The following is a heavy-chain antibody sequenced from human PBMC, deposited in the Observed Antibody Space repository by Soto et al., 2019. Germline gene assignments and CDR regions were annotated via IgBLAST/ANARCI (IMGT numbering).Heavy chain of an antibody. V-gene: IGHV3-23*01. Sequence: EVQLLESGEALVQPGGSLRLSCAASGFTYNIYAMSWVRQAPGKGLEWVSGLSAGAIDTYYADSVKGRFTVSRDDSKNTLYLQMICLRADDTAVYYCAKQFSSSTWYPFDHWGRGTLVTVSS. CDR3: AKQFSSSTWYPFDH. J-gene: IGHJ4*02. D-gene: IGHD6-13*01. CDR1: GFTYNIYA. CDR2: LSAGAIDT.